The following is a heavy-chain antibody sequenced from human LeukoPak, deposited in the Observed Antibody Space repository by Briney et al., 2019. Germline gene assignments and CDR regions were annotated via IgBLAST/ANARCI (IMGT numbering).Heavy chain of an antibody. Sequence: ASVKVSCKASGYTLTVYYMHWVRQAPGKGVEWMGWINPNSGDTNYAQEFQGRVTMTRDTSIRTVYMELSRLRSDDTAVYYCARHFNLKGFDSWGQGTLITVSS. J-gene: IGHJ4*02. CDR3: ARHFNLKGFDS. V-gene: IGHV1-2*02. CDR1: GYTLTVYY. CDR2: INPNSGDT. D-gene: IGHD3-9*01.